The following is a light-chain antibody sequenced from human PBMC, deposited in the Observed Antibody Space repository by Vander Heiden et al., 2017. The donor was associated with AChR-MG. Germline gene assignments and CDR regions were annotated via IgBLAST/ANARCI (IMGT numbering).Light chain of an antibody. J-gene: IGLJ3*02. Sequence: QSVPTQPPSASGTPGQRVTISCSGSSSNIGSNYDYSYQQHPGTAPKLLIYRNDRRPSGVPDQCSGSKSGTSASLAISGLRSEDEADYYCAAWDDSLSARVFGGGTKLTVL. CDR2: RND. V-gene: IGLV1-47*01. CDR3: AAWDDSLSARV. CDR1: SSNIGSNY.